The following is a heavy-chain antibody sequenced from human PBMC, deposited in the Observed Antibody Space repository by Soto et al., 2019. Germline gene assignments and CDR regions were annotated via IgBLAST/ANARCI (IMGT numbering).Heavy chain of an antibody. Sequence: QVQLVESGGGLVKPGGSLRLSCAASGFTFSDYHMSWIRQAPGQGLEWISFVSIGGTTIYYADSVKGRFTISRDNAKDSLYLQMNSMRAEDTAVYYCARPDMIKHPRHWGQGTLVTVSS. D-gene: IGHD3-16*01. CDR3: ARPDMIKHPRH. J-gene: IGHJ4*02. CDR2: VSIGGTTI. CDR1: GFTFSDYH. V-gene: IGHV3-11*01.